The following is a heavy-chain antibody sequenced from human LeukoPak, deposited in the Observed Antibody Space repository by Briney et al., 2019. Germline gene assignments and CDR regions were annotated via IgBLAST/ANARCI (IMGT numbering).Heavy chain of an antibody. CDR2: IYYSGST. J-gene: IGHJ4*02. V-gene: IGHV4-59*01. Sequence: PSETLSLTCTVSGGSISSYYWSWIRQPPGKRLEWIGYIYYSGSTNYNPSLKSRVTISVDTSKNQFSLKLSSVTAADTAVYYCARVSDPYYGSGSFHFDYWGQGTLVTVSS. CDR3: ARVSDPYYGSGSFHFDY. D-gene: IGHD3-10*01. CDR1: GGSISSYY.